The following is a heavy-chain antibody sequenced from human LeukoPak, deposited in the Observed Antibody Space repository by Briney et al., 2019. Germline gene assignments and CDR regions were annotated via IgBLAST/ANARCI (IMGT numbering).Heavy chain of an antibody. CDR1: GFTFSSYY. D-gene: IGHD3-10*01. CDR2: ISSSGSTI. J-gene: IGHJ4*02. Sequence: GGSLRLSCAASGFTFSSYYMSWVRQAPGKGLEWVSYISSSGSTIYYADSVKGRFTISRDNAKNSLYLQMNSLRAEDTAVYYCARDASSYYGSGRSDYWGQGTLVTVSS. CDR3: ARDASSYYGSGRSDY. V-gene: IGHV3-11*01.